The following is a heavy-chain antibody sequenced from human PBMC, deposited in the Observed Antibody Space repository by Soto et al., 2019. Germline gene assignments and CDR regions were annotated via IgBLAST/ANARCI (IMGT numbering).Heavy chain of an antibody. CDR2: IDHSGST. Sequence: QVQLQQRGAGLLRPSETLSLTCVVYDGSFSGFYWSWIRQPPGKGLEWIGDIDHSGSTHYNPSLKSRLTLSIDTSNNHFSLSLTSVTAADAGTYFCSRGRPPRYWGQETLVTVSS. CDR3: SRGRPPRY. CDR1: DGSFSGFY. V-gene: IGHV4-34*02. J-gene: IGHJ4*02.